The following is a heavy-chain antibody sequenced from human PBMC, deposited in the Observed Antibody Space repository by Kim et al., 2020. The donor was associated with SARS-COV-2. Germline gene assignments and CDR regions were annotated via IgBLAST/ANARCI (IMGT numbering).Heavy chain of an antibody. J-gene: IGHJ4*02. D-gene: IGHD5-12*01. Sequence: SETLSLTCTVSGVSMSRSSDYWGWIRQPPGKGLEWIGSMYYSGSTYYNPSLKSRVTISGDTSKNQFSLKMTSVTAADTAVYYCARLYSARSDYWGQGTLVTVSS. V-gene: IGHV4-39*01. CDR3: ARLYSARSDY. CDR1: GVSMSRSSDY. CDR2: MYYSGST.